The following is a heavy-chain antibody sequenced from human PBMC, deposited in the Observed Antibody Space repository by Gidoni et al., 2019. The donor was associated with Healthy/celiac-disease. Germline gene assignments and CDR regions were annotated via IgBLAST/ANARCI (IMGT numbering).Heavy chain of an antibody. Sequence: QVQLQQWVAGLLQPSETLSLTYAAYRGSFGGSYWSWIRPPPGKGLEWTGEIKHSGSTNYNPSLKSRVTIAVDTSKNQFSLKLGSVTAADTAVYYCAGLRVWGSYPLLWTLFDPWGQGTLVTVSS. CDR3: AGLRVWGSYPLLWTLFDP. CDR1: RGSFGGSY. J-gene: IGHJ5*02. CDR2: IKHSGST. V-gene: IGHV4-34*01. D-gene: IGHD3-16*02.